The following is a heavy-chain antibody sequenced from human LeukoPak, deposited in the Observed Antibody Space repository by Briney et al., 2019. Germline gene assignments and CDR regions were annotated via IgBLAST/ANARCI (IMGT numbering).Heavy chain of an antibody. CDR3: ASGYYHDSSGYYNLDI. J-gene: IGHJ3*02. D-gene: IGHD3-22*01. CDR1: GGSISSGSYY. CDR2: IYTSGST. V-gene: IGHV4-61*02. Sequence: SETLSLTCTVSGGSISSGSYYWSWIRQPAGKGLEWIGRIYTSGSTNYNPSLKSRVTISVDTSKNQFSLKLSSVTAADTAVYYCASGYYHDSSGYYNLDIWGQGTMVTVSS.